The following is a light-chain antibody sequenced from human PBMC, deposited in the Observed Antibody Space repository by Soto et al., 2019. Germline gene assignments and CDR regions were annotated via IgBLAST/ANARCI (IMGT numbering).Light chain of an antibody. J-gene: IGLJ2*01. CDR3: CSYAGSTTHVV. Sequence: QSALTQPASVSGSPGQSITISCTGTSSDVGSYNLVSWYQQYPGKAPKFIIYEVSKRPSGVSNRFSGSKSGNTASLTISGLQAEDEADYYCCSYAGSTTHVVFGGGTKLTAL. CDR1: SSDVGSYNL. V-gene: IGLV2-23*02. CDR2: EVS.